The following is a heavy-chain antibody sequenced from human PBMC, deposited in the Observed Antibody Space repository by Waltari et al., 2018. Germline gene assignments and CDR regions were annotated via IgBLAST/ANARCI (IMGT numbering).Heavy chain of an antibody. CDR2: INPSGGST. Sequence: QVQLVQSGAEVKKPGASVKVSCKASGYTFTTYYMPWVRKAPGQGLEWMGIINPSGGSTSYAQKFQGRVTMTRDTSTSTVYMELSSLRSEDTAVYYCARGFCSGGSCYLVDYWGQGTLVTVSS. CDR1: GYTFTTYY. D-gene: IGHD2-15*01. CDR3: ARGFCSGGSCYLVDY. J-gene: IGHJ4*02. V-gene: IGHV1-46*01.